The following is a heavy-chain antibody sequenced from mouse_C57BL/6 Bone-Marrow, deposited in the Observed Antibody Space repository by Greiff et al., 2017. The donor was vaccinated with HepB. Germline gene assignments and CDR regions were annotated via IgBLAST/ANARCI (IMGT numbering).Heavy chain of an antibody. V-gene: IGHV1-69*01. Sequence: QVQLQQPGAELVMPGASVKLSCKASGYTFTSYWMHWVKQRPGQGLEWIGEIDPSDSYTNYNQKFKGKSTLTVDKSSSTAYMQLSSLTSEDSAVYYCARSRSSDYGEYAMDYWGQVTSVTVSS. CDR3: ARSRSSDYGEYAMDY. D-gene: IGHD2-4*01. CDR1: GYTFTSYW. J-gene: IGHJ4*01. CDR2: IDPSDSYT.